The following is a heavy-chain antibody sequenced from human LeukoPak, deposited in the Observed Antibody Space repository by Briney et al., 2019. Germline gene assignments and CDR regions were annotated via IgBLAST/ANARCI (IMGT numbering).Heavy chain of an antibody. Sequence: SVRVSCKASGGTFSRYVICWVRQAPGQGLKWVGGIIPIFGTAKYAQKFQGRVTISAEKHPSTAYMELSSLRSEDTAVYYGARGGIAAAGGRDAFDIWGQGTMVTVSS. V-gene: IGHV1-69*06. CDR3: ARGGIAAAGGRDAFDI. CDR1: GGTFSRYV. CDR2: IIPIFGTA. D-gene: IGHD6-13*01. J-gene: IGHJ3*02.